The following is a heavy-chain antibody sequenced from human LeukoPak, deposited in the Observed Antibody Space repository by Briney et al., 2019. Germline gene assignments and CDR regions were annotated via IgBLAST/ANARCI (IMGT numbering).Heavy chain of an antibody. CDR3: ARDPGYSSSWDY. Sequence: GGSLSLSRAASGFTLSGDLMSWVRQAPAKGLEWVANIKPDESEAYYVDSVKGGFTISRDNAKNSLYLQMNSRSAEDTAVYYCARDPGYSSSWDYWGQGTLVTVSS. J-gene: IGHJ4*02. D-gene: IGHD6-13*01. CDR2: IKPDESEA. CDR1: GFTLSGDL. V-gene: IGHV3-7*01.